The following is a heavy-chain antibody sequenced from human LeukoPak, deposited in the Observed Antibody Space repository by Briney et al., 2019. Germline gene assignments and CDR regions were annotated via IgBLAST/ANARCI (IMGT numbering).Heavy chain of an antibody. CDR1: GFTFDDYA. V-gene: IGHV3-9*01. CDR3: AKGLYGSGSYGSGSYYSSFDY. Sequence: PGGSLRLSCAASGFTFDDYAMHWVRQAPGKGLEWVSGISWNSGSIGSADSVKGRFTISRDNAKNSLYLQIDSLGPEDTAFYFCAKGLYGSGSYGSGSYYSSFDYWGRGTLVTVSS. CDR2: ISWNSGSI. J-gene: IGHJ4*02. D-gene: IGHD3-10*01.